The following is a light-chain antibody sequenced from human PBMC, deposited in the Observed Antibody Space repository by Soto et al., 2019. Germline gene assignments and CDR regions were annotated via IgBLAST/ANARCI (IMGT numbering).Light chain of an antibody. Sequence: DIQMTQSPSSLSASVGDRVTITCRASQGISTYLAWYQQKPGKVPKLLIFGASTLQSGVPSRFSGSGSGTDFTLTISSLQPEDVANYYCQRYHSAPSFTFGPGTKVHIK. J-gene: IGKJ3*01. V-gene: IGKV1-27*01. CDR1: QGISTY. CDR2: GAS. CDR3: QRYHSAPSFT.